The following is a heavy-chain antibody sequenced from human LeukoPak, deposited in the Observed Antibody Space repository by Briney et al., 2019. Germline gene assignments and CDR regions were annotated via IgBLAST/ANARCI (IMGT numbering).Heavy chain of an antibody. Sequence: GGSLRLSCAASGFTFSSYGMHWVRQAPGKGLEWVAFIRYDGSNKYYADSVKGRFTISRDNSKNTPYLQMNSLRAEDTAVYYCYTNSGSYHSLFDYWGQGTLVTVSS. CDR1: GFTFSSYG. J-gene: IGHJ4*02. D-gene: IGHD1-26*01. CDR2: IRYDGSNK. CDR3: YTNSGSYHSLFDY. V-gene: IGHV3-30*02.